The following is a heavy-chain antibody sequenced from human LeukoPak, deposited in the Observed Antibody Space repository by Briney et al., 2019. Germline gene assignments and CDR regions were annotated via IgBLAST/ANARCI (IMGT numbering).Heavy chain of an antibody. CDR2: IYHSGTT. CDR3: ARDRQRDCSSTSCRTNDY. Sequence: SETLSLTCAVSGYSISSGYSWGWIRQPPGKGLEWIANIYHSGTTYYNSSLKSRVTLSVDTSKNQFSLKLSSVTAADTAVYYCARDRQRDCSSTSCRTNDYWGQGTLVTVSS. CDR1: GYSISSGYS. D-gene: IGHD2-2*01. V-gene: IGHV4-38-2*02. J-gene: IGHJ4*02.